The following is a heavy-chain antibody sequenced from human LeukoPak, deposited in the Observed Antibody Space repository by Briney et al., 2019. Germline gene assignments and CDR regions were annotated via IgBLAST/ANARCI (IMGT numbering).Heavy chain of an antibody. J-gene: IGHJ4*02. V-gene: IGHV3-20*04. CDR3: AKEHGSGKAGVGYFDY. D-gene: IGHD3-10*01. Sequence: PGGSLRLSCAASGFTFDDYGKSWVRQAPGKGLEWVYGINWNGGSRGYADSVNGRLTIRRDNAKNSLYLQMNSVRAEDTAVYYCAKEHGSGKAGVGYFDYWGQGTRVTVSS. CDR1: GFTFDDYG. CDR2: INWNGGSR.